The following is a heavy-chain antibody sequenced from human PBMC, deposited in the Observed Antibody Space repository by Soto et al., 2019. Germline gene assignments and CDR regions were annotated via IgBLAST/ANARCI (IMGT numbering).Heavy chain of an antibody. Sequence: GGTLKLACAASGFTFSSYGMHWVRQAPGKGLEWVAVISYDGSNKYYADSVKGRFTISRDNSKNTLYLQMNSLRAEDTAVYYCAKDGVDIVATISNLDLYYLDYRAQG. J-gene: IGHJ1*01. CDR3: AKDGVDIVATISNLDLYYLDY. V-gene: IGHV3-30*18. CDR2: ISYDGSNK. CDR1: GFTFSSYG. D-gene: IGHD5-12*01.